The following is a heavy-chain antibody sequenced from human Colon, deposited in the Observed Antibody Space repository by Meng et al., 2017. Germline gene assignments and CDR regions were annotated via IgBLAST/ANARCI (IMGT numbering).Heavy chain of an antibody. CDR2: IYYSGST. CDR3: ARRSVAGTEDYFDY. V-gene: IGHV4-31*03. Sequence: LRGSGPGLGKPSQTLSLTCTVSGGSISSGGYYWSWIRQHPGKGLEWIGYIYYSGSTYYNPSLKSRVTISVDTSKNQFSLKLSSVTAADTAVYYCARRSVAGTEDYFDYWGQGTLVTVSS. J-gene: IGHJ4*02. CDR1: GGSISSGGYY. D-gene: IGHD6-19*01.